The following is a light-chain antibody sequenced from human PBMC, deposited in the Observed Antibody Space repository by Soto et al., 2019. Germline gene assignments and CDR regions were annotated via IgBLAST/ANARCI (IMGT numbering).Light chain of an antibody. J-gene: IGLJ1*01. CDR3: TSYTSRNTYL. Sequence: QSALTQPASVSASPGQSITISCTGTSSDVGGYNYVSWYQQHPGKAPKLIIYEVNNRPSGVSNRFSGSKSGNTASLTISGLQPEDEADYYCTSYTSRNTYLFGSGTKLTVL. CDR2: EVN. CDR1: SSDVGGYNY. V-gene: IGLV2-14*01.